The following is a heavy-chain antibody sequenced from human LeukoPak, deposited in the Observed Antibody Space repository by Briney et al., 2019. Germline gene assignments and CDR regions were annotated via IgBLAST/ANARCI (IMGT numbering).Heavy chain of an antibody. J-gene: IGHJ4*02. D-gene: IGHD6-13*01. CDR2: ISGSGGST. CDR1: GFTFSSYS. Sequence: GGSLRLSCAASGFTFSSYSMSWVRQAPGKVLEWVSAISGSGGSTYYADSVKGRFTISSDNSKNTLYLQMNSMRAEDTAVYYCAKDQPLIAAAGVDYWGQGTLVTVSS. V-gene: IGHV3-23*01. CDR3: AKDQPLIAAAGVDY.